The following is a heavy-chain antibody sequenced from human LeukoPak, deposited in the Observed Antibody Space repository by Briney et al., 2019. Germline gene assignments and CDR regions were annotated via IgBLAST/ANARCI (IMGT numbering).Heavy chain of an antibody. CDR3: ASIYCSGGSCHGDN. D-gene: IGHD2-15*01. CDR1: GGSISSYY. Sequence: PSETLSLTCTVSGGSISSYYWSWIRQPPGKGLEWIGYIYYSGSTNYNPSLKSRVTISVDTSKNQFSLKLSSVTAADTAVYYCASIYCSGGSCHGDNWGQGTLVTVSS. J-gene: IGHJ4*02. CDR2: IYYSGST. V-gene: IGHV4-59*01.